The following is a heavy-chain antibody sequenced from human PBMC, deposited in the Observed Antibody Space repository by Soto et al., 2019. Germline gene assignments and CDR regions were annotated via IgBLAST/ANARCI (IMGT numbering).Heavy chain of an antibody. Sequence: ASVKVSCKASGYTFTSYGISWVRQAPGQRLEWMGWISAYNGNTNYAQKLQGRVTMTTDTSTSTAYMELRSLRSDDTAVYYCARDMYYYDSSGRHFDYWGQGTLVTV. D-gene: IGHD3-22*01. CDR2: ISAYNGNT. CDR3: ARDMYYYDSSGRHFDY. V-gene: IGHV1-18*01. CDR1: GYTFTSYG. J-gene: IGHJ4*02.